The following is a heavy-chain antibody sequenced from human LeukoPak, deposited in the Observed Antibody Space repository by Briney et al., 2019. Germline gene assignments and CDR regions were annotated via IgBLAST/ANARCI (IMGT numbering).Heavy chain of an antibody. CDR1: GGSITSSGYY. CDR2: LYYSGST. V-gene: IGHV4-39*01. J-gene: IGHJ6*03. D-gene: IGHD6-6*01. CDR3: SRHLLSSSYYYYYYYMDV. Sequence: SETLSLTCIVSGGSITSSGYYWGWIRQPPGKGLEWIGSLYYSGSTCYSPSLKTRVTIYIDTSKNQCSLKMSSVTSADTAVYYCSRHLLSSSYYYYYYYMDVWGKGTTVTVSS.